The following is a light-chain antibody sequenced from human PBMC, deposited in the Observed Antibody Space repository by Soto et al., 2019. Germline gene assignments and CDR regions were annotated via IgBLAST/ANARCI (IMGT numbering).Light chain of an antibody. Sequence: QSVLTQPPSVSEAPRQRVTISCSGSSSNIGNNAVNWYQQLPGKAPKLLIYYDDLLPSGVSDRLSGSKSGTSASLAISGLQSEDEADYYWAAWDDSLNGVVFGGGTKLTVL. V-gene: IGLV1-36*01. CDR3: AAWDDSLNGVV. J-gene: IGLJ2*01. CDR1: SSNIGNNA. CDR2: YDD.